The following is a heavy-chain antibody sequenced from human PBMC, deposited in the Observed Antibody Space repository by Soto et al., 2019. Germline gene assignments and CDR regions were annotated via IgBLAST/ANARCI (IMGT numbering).Heavy chain of an antibody. CDR1: GFTFRTYG. CDR2: ISYDGTKK. Sequence: QVQLVESGGGVAQPGRSLRLSCAASGFTFRTYGMHWVRQAPGKGLEWVTAISYDGTKKCYADTVKGRFTISRASAKITVYLEMTSLSIEDASVYYCAKESPGGWPSFDNWGQGTLVTVSS. V-gene: IGHV3-30*18. D-gene: IGHD6-19*01. CDR3: AKESPGGWPSFDN. J-gene: IGHJ4*02.